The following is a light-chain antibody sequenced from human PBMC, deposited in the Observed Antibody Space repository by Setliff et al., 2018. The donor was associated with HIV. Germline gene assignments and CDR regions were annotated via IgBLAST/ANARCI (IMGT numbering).Light chain of an antibody. CDR1: SSNIGSNN. V-gene: IGLV1-44*01. J-gene: IGLJ3*02. CDR2: RNG. Sequence: QSALTQPPSASGTPGQTVTMSCSGSSSNIGSNNVNWFQQLQGTAPRLLIYRNGQRPSGVPARFSGSKSDTSATLGITGLQTGDEADYYCGTWDSSLSAGVFGGGTQLTV. CDR3: GTWDSSLSAGV.